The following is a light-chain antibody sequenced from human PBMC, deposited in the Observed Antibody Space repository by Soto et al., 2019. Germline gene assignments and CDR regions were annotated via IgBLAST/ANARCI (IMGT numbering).Light chain of an antibody. CDR2: DAS. V-gene: IGKV3-11*01. CDR1: QSVSSL. J-gene: IGKJ3*01. CDR3: HQRSHWPPS. Sequence: EIVLTQSPATLSLFPGERATLSCRASQSVSSLLGWYQQKPGQAPRLLIYDASNRATGIPARFSGSGSGTDFTLTISSLEPEDFGVYYCHQRSHWPPSFGPGTTVDIE.